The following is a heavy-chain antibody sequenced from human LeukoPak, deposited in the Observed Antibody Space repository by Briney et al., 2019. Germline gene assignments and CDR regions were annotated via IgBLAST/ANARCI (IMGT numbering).Heavy chain of an antibody. CDR1: GFTFSDYA. J-gene: IGHJ3*02. V-gene: IGHV3-23*01. CDR2: ISDSGGST. Sequence: GGSLRLSCAVSGFTFSDYAMCWVRQAPGKGLEWVSGISDSGGSTFYADSVKGRFTISRDNSKNTLYLQMNSLRAEDTAVYYCARDRDLGEGAFDIWGQGTMVTVSS. CDR3: ARDRDLGEGAFDI.